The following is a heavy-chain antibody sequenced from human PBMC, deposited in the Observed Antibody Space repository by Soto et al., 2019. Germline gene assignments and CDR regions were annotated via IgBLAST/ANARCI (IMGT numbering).Heavy chain of an antibody. D-gene: IGHD6-19*01. Sequence: EVQLLESGGGLVQPGGSLRLSCAASGFTFSSYAMSWVRQAPGKGLEWVSAISGSGGSTYYADSVKGRFTISRDNSKNTLYLQMNSLRTEDTGVYYCAKVPVGWLVTYYFDYWGQGTLVTGSS. J-gene: IGHJ4*02. CDR2: ISGSGGST. V-gene: IGHV3-23*01. CDR1: GFTFSSYA. CDR3: AKVPVGWLVTYYFDY.